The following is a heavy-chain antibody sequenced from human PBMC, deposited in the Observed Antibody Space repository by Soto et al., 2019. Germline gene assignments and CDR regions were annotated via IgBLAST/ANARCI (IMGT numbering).Heavy chain of an antibody. CDR2: ISSSGSTI. V-gene: IGHV3-48*03. CDR1: GFTFSSYE. CDR3: ARARYYYDSSGYAFDI. D-gene: IGHD3-22*01. J-gene: IGHJ3*02. Sequence: PGGSLRLSCAASGFTFSSYEMNWVRQAPGKGLEWVSYISSSGSTIYYADSVKGRFTISRDNAKNSLYLQMNSLRAEDTAVYYCARARYYYDSSGYAFDIWGQGTMVTVSS.